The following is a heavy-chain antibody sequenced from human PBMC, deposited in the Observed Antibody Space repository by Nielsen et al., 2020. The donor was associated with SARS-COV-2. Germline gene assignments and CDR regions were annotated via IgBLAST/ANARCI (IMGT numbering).Heavy chain of an antibody. CDR3: ARKTDQGGYDWFDP. D-gene: IGHD5-12*01. CDR2: INAGNGNT. Sequence: ASVKVSCKASGYTFTSYDINWVRQAPGQRLEWMGWINAGNGNTKYSQKFQGRVTITRDTSASTAYMELSSLRSEDTALYYCARKTDQGGYDWFDPWGQGTLVTVSS. J-gene: IGHJ5*02. CDR1: GYTFTSYD. V-gene: IGHV1-3*01.